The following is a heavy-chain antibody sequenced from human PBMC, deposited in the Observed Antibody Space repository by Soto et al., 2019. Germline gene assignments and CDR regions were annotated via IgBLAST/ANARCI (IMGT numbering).Heavy chain of an antibody. V-gene: IGHV1-18*01. J-gene: IGHJ6*02. CDR3: AMVDVYVTPSPQDV. CDR1: GYSFTRYG. D-gene: IGHD3-16*01. Sequence: QVHLVQSGAEVKNPGASVKVSCKASGYSFTRYGIVWARQAPGQGLEWMGWINAYNGNTNYAQNLQGRLTLTTDTLSTTAYMELRSLRSNDTAIYYCAMVDVYVTPSPQDVWGQGTTVTVSS. CDR2: INAYNGNT.